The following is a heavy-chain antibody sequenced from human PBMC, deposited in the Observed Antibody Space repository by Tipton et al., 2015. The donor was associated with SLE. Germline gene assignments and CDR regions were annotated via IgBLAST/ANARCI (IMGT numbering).Heavy chain of an antibody. Sequence: SLRLSCAASGFRFTNYWMSWVRQAPGKGPEWVANINQDGGEKYLVGSVKGRFTISRDNAKNTMYLQMNSLRAEDTAVYYCARSGGNGDFEYWGQGTLVTVSS. J-gene: IGHJ4*02. D-gene: IGHD4-23*01. CDR1: GFRFTNYW. CDR2: INQDGGEK. CDR3: ARSGGNGDFEY. V-gene: IGHV3-7*01.